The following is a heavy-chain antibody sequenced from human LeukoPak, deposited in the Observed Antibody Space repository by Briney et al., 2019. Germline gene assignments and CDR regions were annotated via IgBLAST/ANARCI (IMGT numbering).Heavy chain of an antibody. CDR1: GFTFSNYW. J-gene: IGHJ4*02. V-gene: IGHV3-74*01. D-gene: IGHD2-15*01. Sequence: PGRSLRLSCAASGFTFSNYWMHWVRQAPGKGLVWVSRISDHGSITNFADSVKGRFSISRDTAKNTLYLEMNSLRVEDTAVYYCARDLSGYSDYWGQGALVTVSS. CDR2: ISDHGSIT. CDR3: ARDLSGYSDY.